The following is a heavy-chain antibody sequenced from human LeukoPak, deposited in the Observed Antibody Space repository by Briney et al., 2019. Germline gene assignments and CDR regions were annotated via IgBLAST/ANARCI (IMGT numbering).Heavy chain of an antibody. D-gene: IGHD2-15*01. CDR3: ARGDLGYCSGGSCYGDWFDP. V-gene: IGHV4-34*01. J-gene: IGHJ5*02. Sequence: PSETLSLTCAVYGGSFSGYYWSWIRHPPGKGLEWIGEINRSGSTNYNPSLKSRVTISVDTSKNQFSLKLSSVTAADTAVYYCARGDLGYCSGGSCYGDWFDPWGQGTLVTVSS. CDR1: GGSFSGYY. CDR2: INRSGST.